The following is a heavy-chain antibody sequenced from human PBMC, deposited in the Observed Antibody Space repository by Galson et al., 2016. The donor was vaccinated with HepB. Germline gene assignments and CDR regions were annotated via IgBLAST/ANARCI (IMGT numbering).Heavy chain of an antibody. CDR2: INPSGGAT. V-gene: IGHV1-46*01. D-gene: IGHD3-10*01. Sequence: SVKVSCKASGYTFTSYYIHWVQQAPGQGLEWMGIINPSGGATNYAQRFQGRVTITRDTSASTGYMELSSLRSEDTAVYYCARGNFGSGVGFRWLDPWGQGTLVTVSS. CDR1: GYTFTSYY. J-gene: IGHJ5*02. CDR3: ARGNFGSGVGFRWLDP.